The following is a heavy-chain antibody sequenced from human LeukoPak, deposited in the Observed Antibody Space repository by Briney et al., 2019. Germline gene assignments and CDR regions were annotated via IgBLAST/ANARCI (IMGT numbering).Heavy chain of an antibody. J-gene: IGHJ6*04. CDR1: GGSISSSNW. Sequence: SETLSLNCAVSGGSISSSNWWSWVRQPPGKGLEWIGEIYHSGSTNYNPSLKSRVTISVDKSKNQFSLKLSSVTAADTAVYYCAREDEYPGHYYYGMDVWGKGTTVTVSS. V-gene: IGHV4-4*02. CDR3: AREDEYPGHYYYGMDV. D-gene: IGHD2/OR15-2a*01. CDR2: IYHSGST.